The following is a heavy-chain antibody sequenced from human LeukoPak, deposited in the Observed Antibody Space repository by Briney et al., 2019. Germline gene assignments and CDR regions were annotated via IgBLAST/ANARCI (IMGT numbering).Heavy chain of an antibody. CDR1: GYTFTSYY. CDR2: INPSGGST. J-gene: IGHJ4*02. V-gene: IGHV1-46*01. D-gene: IGHD2-2*01. Sequence: ASVKVSCKASGYTFTSYYMHRVRQSPGQGLEWMGIINPSGGSTSYAQKFQGRVTMTRDTSTSTVYMELSSLRSDDTAVYYCARDIVVVPAAIYCFDNWGQGTLVTVSS. CDR3: ARDIVVVPAAIYCFDN.